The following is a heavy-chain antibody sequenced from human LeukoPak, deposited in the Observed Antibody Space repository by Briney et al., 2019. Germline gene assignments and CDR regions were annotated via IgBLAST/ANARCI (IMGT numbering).Heavy chain of an antibody. D-gene: IGHD3-10*01. V-gene: IGHV3-23*01. CDR2: ISGSGGST. J-gene: IGHJ5*02. Sequence: PGGSLRLSCAASGFTFSSYAMSWVRQAPGKGLEGVSAISGSGGSTYYADSVKGRFTISRDNSKNTLYLQMNSLRAEDTAVYYCAKDYYGSGSYYIDWFDPWGQGTLVTVSS. CDR3: AKDYYGSGSYYIDWFDP. CDR1: GFTFSSYA.